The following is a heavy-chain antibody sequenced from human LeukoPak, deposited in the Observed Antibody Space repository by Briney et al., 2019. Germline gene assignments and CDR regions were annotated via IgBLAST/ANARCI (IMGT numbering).Heavy chain of an antibody. V-gene: IGHV3-23*01. CDR2: ISGSGGST. CDR3: AKDTYYYDSSGYSDDY. Sequence: GGSLRLPCAASGFTFSSYGMHWVRQAPGKGLEWVSAISGSGGSTYYADSVKGRFTISRDNSKNTLYLQMNSLRAEDTAVYYCAKDTYYYDSSGYSDDYWGQGTLVTVSS. CDR1: GFTFSSYG. J-gene: IGHJ4*02. D-gene: IGHD3-22*01.